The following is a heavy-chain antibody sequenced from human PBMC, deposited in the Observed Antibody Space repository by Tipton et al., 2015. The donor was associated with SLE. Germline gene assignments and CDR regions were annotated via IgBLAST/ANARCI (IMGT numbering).Heavy chain of an antibody. J-gene: IGHJ4*02. CDR1: GGSISSGSYY. V-gene: IGHV4-61*09. Sequence: TLSRTCTVSGGSISSGSYYWSWIRQPAGKGLEWIGYIYTSGSTNYNPSLKSRVTISVDTSKNQFSLKLSSVTAADTAVYYCARSKRDGYTVGYWGQGTLVTVSS. CDR3: ARSKRDGYTVGY. CDR2: IYTSGST. D-gene: IGHD5-24*01.